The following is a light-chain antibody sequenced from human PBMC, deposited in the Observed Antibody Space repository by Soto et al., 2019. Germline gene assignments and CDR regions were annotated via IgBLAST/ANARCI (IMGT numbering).Light chain of an antibody. CDR3: CSYAGDNTYV. CDR2: EVN. V-gene: IGLV2-23*02. Sequence: QSVLTQPASVSGSPGQSITISCSGTSSDVGNYNLVSWYQRHPGKAPKLMIFEVNKWPSGVSHRFSGSKSGNTASLTISGLQADDEADYFCCSYAGDNTYVFGTGTKVTVL. CDR1: SSDVGNYNL. J-gene: IGLJ1*01.